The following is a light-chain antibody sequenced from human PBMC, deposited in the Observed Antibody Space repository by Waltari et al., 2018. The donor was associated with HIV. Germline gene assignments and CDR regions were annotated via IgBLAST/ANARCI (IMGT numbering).Light chain of an antibody. J-gene: IGLJ1*01. CDR2: QDS. CDR3: QAWDSSTGV. V-gene: IGLV3-1*01. Sequence: SYELTQPPSVSVSPGQTASITCSGDKLGDKYACWYQQKPGQSPVRVIYQDSKRPSGTPQRFSGSNSGNTATLTISGTQAMDEADYYCQAWDSSTGVFGTGTKVTVL. CDR1: KLGDKY.